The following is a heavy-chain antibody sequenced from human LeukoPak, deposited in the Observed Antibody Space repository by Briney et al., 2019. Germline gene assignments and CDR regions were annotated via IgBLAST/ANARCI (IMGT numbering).Heavy chain of an antibody. V-gene: IGHV4-34*01. J-gene: IGHJ3*02. CDR1: GGSFSGYY. CDR2: INHSGST. D-gene: IGHD3-22*01. Sequence: PSETLSLTCAVYGGSFSGYYWGWIRQPPGKGLEWIGEINHSGSTNYNPSLKSRVTISVDASKNQFSLKLSAVTAADTAVYYCARLDSSGYYGDAFDIWGQGTMVTVSS. CDR3: ARLDSSGYYGDAFDI.